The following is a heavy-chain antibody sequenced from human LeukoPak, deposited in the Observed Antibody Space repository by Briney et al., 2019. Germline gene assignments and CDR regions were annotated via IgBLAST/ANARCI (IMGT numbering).Heavy chain of an antibody. CDR3: ARRFRVGDIHVDAFDM. Sequence: SETLSLTCTVSGGSISSHYLSWIRQPPGRGLEWIGYVFNSGTTDQNPSLKGRVTISLDTSKNHVSLRLTSVTAADTAVYYCARRFRVGDIHVDAFDMWGQGTMVTVSS. V-gene: IGHV4-59*11. CDR1: GGSISSHY. J-gene: IGHJ3*02. D-gene: IGHD1-26*01. CDR2: VFNSGTT.